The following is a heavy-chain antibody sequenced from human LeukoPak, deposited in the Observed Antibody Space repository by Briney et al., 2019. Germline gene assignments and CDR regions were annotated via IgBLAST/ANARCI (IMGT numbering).Heavy chain of an antibody. V-gene: IGHV4-59*01. CDR1: GGSISSYY. J-gene: IGHJ4*02. D-gene: IGHD6-19*01. CDR2: IYYSGST. Sequence: SETLSLTCTVSGGSISSYYWSWIRQPPGKGLEWIGYIYYSGSTNYNPSLKSRVTISVDTSKNQFSLKLSSVTAADTAVYYCARVIAVAGRGDYLDYWGQGTLVTVSS. CDR3: ARVIAVAGRGDYLDY.